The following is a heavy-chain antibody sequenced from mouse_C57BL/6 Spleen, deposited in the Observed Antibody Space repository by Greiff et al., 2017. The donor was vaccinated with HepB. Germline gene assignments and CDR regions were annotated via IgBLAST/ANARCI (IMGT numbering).Heavy chain of an antibody. Sequence: QVQLKQSGAELVRPGASVKLSCKASGYTFTDYYINWVKQRPGQGLEWIARIYPGSGNTYYNEKFKGKATLTAEKSSSTAYMQLSSLTSEDSAVYFCAREGIYYGNYYFDYWGQGTTLTVSS. V-gene: IGHV1-76*01. CDR2: IYPGSGNT. CDR3: AREGIYYGNYYFDY. J-gene: IGHJ2*01. CDR1: GYTFTDYY. D-gene: IGHD2-1*01.